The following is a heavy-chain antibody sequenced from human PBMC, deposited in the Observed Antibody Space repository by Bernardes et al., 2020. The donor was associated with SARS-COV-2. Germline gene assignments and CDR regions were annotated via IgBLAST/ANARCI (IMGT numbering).Heavy chain of an antibody. Sequence: GASLKISCKGSGYSFTSYWIGWVRQMPGKGLEWMGIIYPGDSDTRYSPSFQGQVTISADKSISTAYLQWSSLKASDTAMYYCARPTSSGYYLGSLDYWGQGTLVTVSS. CDR3: ARPTSSGYYLGSLDY. CDR2: IYPGDSDT. V-gene: IGHV5-51*01. J-gene: IGHJ4*02. CDR1: GYSFTSYW. D-gene: IGHD3-22*01.